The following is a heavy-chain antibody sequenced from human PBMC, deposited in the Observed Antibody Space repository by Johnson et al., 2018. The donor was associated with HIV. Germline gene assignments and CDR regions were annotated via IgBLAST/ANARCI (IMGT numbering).Heavy chain of an antibody. Sequence: VRLVESGGGLVKPGGSLRLSCAASGFTFSNAWMSWVRQAPGKGLEWVGRIKSKTDGGTTDYAAPVKGRFTISRDDSKNTLYLKMNSLKTEDTAVYYCAKHSSSWYDDAFDIWGQGTMVTVSS. J-gene: IGHJ3*02. CDR1: GFTFSNAW. V-gene: IGHV3-15*01. CDR2: IKSKTDGGTT. CDR3: AKHSSSWYDDAFDI. D-gene: IGHD6-13*01.